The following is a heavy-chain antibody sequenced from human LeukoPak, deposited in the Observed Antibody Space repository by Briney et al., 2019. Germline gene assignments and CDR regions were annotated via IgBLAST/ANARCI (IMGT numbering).Heavy chain of an antibody. Sequence: ASVKVSCKASGYTFTSYAMHWVRQAPGQRLEWMGWINAGNGNTKYSQKFQGRVTITRDTSANTAYMELSSLRSEDTAVYYCASSGSSWYPPEYWGQGTLVTVSS. J-gene: IGHJ4*02. CDR1: GYTFTSYA. CDR2: INAGNGNT. D-gene: IGHD6-13*01. V-gene: IGHV1-3*01. CDR3: ASSGSSWYPPEY.